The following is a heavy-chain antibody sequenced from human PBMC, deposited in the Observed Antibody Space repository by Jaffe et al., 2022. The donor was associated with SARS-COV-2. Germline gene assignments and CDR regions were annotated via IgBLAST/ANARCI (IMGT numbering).Heavy chain of an antibody. CDR3: ARGFEYSSSYTYFDY. D-gene: IGHD6-13*01. CDR2: FYYSGST. Sequence: QLQLQESGPGLVKPSETLSLTCTVSGGSFSSSRYYWGWIRQPPGKGLEWIGNFYYSGSTYYNPSLKSRVTISVDTSKNQFSLKLSSVTAADTAVYYCARGFEYSSSYTYFDYWGQGTLVTVSS. V-gene: IGHV4-39*01. CDR1: GGSFSSSRYY. J-gene: IGHJ4*02.